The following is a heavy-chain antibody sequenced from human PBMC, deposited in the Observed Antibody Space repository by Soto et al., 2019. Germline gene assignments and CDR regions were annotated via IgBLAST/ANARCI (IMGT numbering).Heavy chain of an antibody. Sequence: GGSLRLSGAASGFTFSSYGMHWVRQAPGKGLEWVAVISYDGSNKYYADSVKGRFTISRDNSKNTLCLQMNSLRAEDTAVYYCATGIAGSQGWFDPWGQGTLVSVS. CDR3: ATGIAGSQGWFDP. V-gene: IGHV3-30*03. CDR2: ISYDGSNK. CDR1: GFTFSSYG. J-gene: IGHJ5*01. D-gene: IGHD6-13*01.